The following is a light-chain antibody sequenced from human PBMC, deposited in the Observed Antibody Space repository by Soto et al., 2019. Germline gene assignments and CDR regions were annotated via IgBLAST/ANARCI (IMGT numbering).Light chain of an antibody. CDR3: AAWDAILNGRV. Sequence: QSVLTQPPSASGTPGQRVTFSCSGSGSNIGSNAVNWYQQLPGTAPKLLIYSNAHRTSGVADRFSGSKSGTSASVAIIGPQSEDDADYYCAAWDAILNGRVFGGGTQLTVL. V-gene: IGLV1-44*01. J-gene: IGLJ7*01. CDR2: SNA. CDR1: GSNIGSNA.